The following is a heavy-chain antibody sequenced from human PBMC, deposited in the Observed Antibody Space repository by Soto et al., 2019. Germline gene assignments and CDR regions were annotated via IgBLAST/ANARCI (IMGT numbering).Heavy chain of an antibody. D-gene: IGHD6-13*01. V-gene: IGHV3-23*01. CDR3: TAGIAAAGPFDY. J-gene: IGHJ4*02. CDR2: ISGTGGST. Sequence: GGSLGLSCAASGFTFSSYTMSWVRQAPGKGLEWVSAISGTGGSTYYADSVKGRFTISRDNSKNTLYLQMNSLKTEDTAVYYCTAGIAAAGPFDYWGQGTLVTVSS. CDR1: GFTFSSYT.